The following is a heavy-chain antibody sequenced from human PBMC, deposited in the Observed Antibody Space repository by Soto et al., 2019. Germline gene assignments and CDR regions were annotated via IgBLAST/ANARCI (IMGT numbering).Heavy chain of an antibody. CDR2: INHSGST. J-gene: IGHJ3*02. CDR1: GGSFSGYY. CDR3: ARRYCIGGSCYEAPVFDAFDI. V-gene: IGHV4-34*01. Sequence: SETLSLTCAVYGGSFSGYYWSWIHQPPEKGLEWIGEINHSGSTNYNPSLKSRVTISVDTSKNQFSLKLSSVTAADTAVYYCARRYCIGGSCYEAPVFDAFDIWGQGTMVTVSS. D-gene: IGHD2-15*01.